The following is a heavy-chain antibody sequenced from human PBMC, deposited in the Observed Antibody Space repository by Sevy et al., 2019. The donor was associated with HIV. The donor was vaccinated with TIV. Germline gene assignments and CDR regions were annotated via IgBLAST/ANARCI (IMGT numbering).Heavy chain of an antibody. V-gene: IGHV4-39*01. CDR2: IYYSGST. CDR3: ARHPHVVRYSYGPAVPGDGWFDP. D-gene: IGHD5-18*01. J-gene: IGHJ5*02. CDR1: AGSISSSSYY. Sequence: SETLSLTCTVSAGSISSSSYYWGWIRQPPGKGLEWIGSIYYSGSTYYNPSLKSRVTISVDTSKNQFSLKLSSVTAADTAVYYCARHPHVVRYSYGPAVPGDGWFDPWGQGTLVTVSS.